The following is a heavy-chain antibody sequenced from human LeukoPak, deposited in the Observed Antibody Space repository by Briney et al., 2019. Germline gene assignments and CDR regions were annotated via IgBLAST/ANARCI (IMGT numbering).Heavy chain of an antibody. CDR2: ISAYNGNT. Sequence: ASVKVSCKASGYTFTSYGISWVRQAPGQGLEWMGWISAYNGNTNYAQKFQGRVTITADKSTSTAYMELSSLRSEDTAVYCCARGRGGDYDRYIDYWGQGTLVTVSS. V-gene: IGHV1-18*01. CDR3: ARGRGGDYDRYIDY. D-gene: IGHD4-17*01. J-gene: IGHJ4*02. CDR1: GYTFTSYG.